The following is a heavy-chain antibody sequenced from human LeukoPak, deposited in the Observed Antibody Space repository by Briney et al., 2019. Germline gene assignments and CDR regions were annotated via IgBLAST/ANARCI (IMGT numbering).Heavy chain of an antibody. CDR2: IRYDGSNK. CDR3: AKDRGITIFGVVIFDAFDI. V-gene: IGHV3-30*02. CDR1: GFTFSSYG. D-gene: IGHD3-3*01. Sequence: GGSLRLSCAASGFTFSSYGMHWVRQAPGKGLEWVAFIRYDGSNKYYADSVKGRFTISRDNSKNTLYLRMNSLRAEDTAVYYCAKDRGITIFGVVIFDAFDIWGQGTMVTVSS. J-gene: IGHJ3*02.